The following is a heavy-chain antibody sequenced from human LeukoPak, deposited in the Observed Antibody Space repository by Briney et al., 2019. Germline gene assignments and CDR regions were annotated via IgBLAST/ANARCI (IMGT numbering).Heavy chain of an antibody. Sequence: ASVKDSCMASGGTFRSYAISCVRQAPGQGLEWVGGIFLVFRTANYAQKFQGRVTITTDESTSTAYMELSSLRSEDTAVYYCARDPTGELPLGVNWFDPWAREPWSPSPQ. V-gene: IGHV1-69*05. D-gene: IGHD3-10*01. CDR2: IFLVFRTA. CDR3: ARDPTGELPLGVNWFDP. CDR1: GGTFRSYA. J-gene: IGHJ5*02.